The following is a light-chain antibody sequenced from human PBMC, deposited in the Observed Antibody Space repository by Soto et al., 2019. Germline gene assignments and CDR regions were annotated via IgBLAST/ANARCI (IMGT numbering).Light chain of an antibody. CDR1: QGIGDT. V-gene: IGKV3-15*01. J-gene: IGKJ5*01. Sequence: EVVMTQSPATLSVSPGEGVTLSCRANQGIGDTLAWYQHKPGQTPRLLIYDTSTRATGVPARFSGSRSGPEFTLTISRLEPEDFAVYYCQQYGSSPLITFGQGTRLEIK. CDR3: QQYGSSPLIT. CDR2: DTS.